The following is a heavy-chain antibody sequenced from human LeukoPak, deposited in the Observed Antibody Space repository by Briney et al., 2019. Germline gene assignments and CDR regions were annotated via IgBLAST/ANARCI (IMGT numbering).Heavy chain of an antibody. J-gene: IGHJ4*02. Sequence: ASVNVSCKACGYTFNHLGISWVLQAPGQGLEWMGWVSCFNGDTHYAQKFQGRVTMTRDTSTTTAYMELRSLRSDDTALYYCASDTTNTSGRYAHFDFWGQGTLVTVSS. CDR3: ASDTTNTSGRYAHFDF. V-gene: IGHV1-18*01. CDR2: VSCFNGDT. D-gene: IGHD6-19*01. CDR1: GYTFNHLG.